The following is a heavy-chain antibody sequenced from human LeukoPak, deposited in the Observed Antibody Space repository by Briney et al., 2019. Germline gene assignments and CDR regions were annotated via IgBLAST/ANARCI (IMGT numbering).Heavy chain of an antibody. CDR1: GYTFTSYD. Sequence: WASVKVSCKASGYTFTSYDINWVRQATGQGLEWMGWMNPNSGNTGYAQKFQGRVTMTRNTSISTAYMELSSLRSEDTAVYYCARALPTYYDFWSGYYGFANWFDPWGQGTLVTVSS. CDR3: ARALPTYYDFWSGYYGFANWFDP. CDR2: MNPNSGNT. J-gene: IGHJ5*02. D-gene: IGHD3-3*01. V-gene: IGHV1-8*01.